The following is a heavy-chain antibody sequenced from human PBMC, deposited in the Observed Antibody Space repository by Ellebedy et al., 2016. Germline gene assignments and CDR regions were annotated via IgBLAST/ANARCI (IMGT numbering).Heavy chain of an antibody. CDR1: GFIFSDYY. Sequence: GESLKISXAASGFIFSDYYMSWIRQAPGKGLQWVSHIIGSTDYTNYADSLKGRFTISRDNAKNSLYLQLNSLRAEDTAVYYCTRGSTRWSADSGHWGQGTLVTVSS. V-gene: IGHV3-11*06. J-gene: IGHJ1*01. D-gene: IGHD2-15*01. CDR3: TRGSTRWSADSGH. CDR2: IIGSTDYT.